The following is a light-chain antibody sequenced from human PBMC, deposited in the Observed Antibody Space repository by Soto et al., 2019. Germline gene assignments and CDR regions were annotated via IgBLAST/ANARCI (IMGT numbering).Light chain of an antibody. V-gene: IGKV3-15*01. CDR1: QSVSSN. CDR2: CAS. CDR3: QQYNNWPLWT. Sequence: EIVMTQSPATLSVSPGERATLSCRASQSVSSNLAWYQQKPGQAPRLLIYCASTRATGIPARFSGSGSGTEFTLTISSLQSEDFAVYYCQQYNNWPLWTFGQGTKVDIK. J-gene: IGKJ1*01.